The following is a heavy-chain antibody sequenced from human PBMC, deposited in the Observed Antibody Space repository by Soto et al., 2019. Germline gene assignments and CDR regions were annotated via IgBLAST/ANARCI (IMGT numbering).Heavy chain of an antibody. D-gene: IGHD2-2*01. CDR1: GFTFSSYA. CDR3: AKDIVVVPAATMNAFDI. J-gene: IGHJ3*02. CDR2: ISGSGGST. V-gene: IGHV3-23*01. Sequence: GGSLRLSCAASGFTFSSYAMRWVRQAPGKGQEWVSAISGSGGSTYYADSVKGRFTISRDNSKNTLYLQMNSLRAEDTAVYYCAKDIVVVPAATMNAFDIWGQGTMVTVSS.